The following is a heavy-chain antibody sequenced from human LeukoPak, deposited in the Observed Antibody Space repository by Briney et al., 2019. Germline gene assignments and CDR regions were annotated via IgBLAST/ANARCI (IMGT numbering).Heavy chain of an antibody. CDR2: ISGSGGST. CDR3: ARDYIPPRTPSISSQQEGYIDY. V-gene: IGHV3-23*01. CDR1: GFTFSSYA. J-gene: IGHJ4*02. D-gene: IGHD2-21*01. Sequence: GGSLRLPCAASGFTFSSYAMSWVRQAPGKGLEWVSAISGSGGSTYYADSVKGRFTISRDNSKNTLYLQMNSLRAEDTAVYYCARDYIPPRTPSISSQQEGYIDYWGQGTLVTVSS.